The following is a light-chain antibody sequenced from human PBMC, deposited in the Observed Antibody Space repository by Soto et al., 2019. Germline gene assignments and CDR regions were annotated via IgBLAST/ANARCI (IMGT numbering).Light chain of an antibody. V-gene: IGKV1-39*01. CDR1: QSISSY. CDR3: QQSYSTPIT. CDR2: AAS. Sequence: DIQLTQSPSSLSASVGDRVPNTCRASQSISSYLNWYQQKPGKAPKLLIYAASSLQSGVPSRFSGSGSGTDFTLTISSLQPEDFATYYCQQSYSTPITFGQGTRLEIK. J-gene: IGKJ5*01.